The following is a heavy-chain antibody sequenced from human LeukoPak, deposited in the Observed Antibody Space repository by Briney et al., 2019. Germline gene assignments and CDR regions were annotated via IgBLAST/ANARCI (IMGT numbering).Heavy chain of an antibody. CDR3: ARAGTPKYDFWSGYYLDWFDP. CDR1: GYTFTTYD. V-gene: IGHV1-8*02. Sequence: AASVKVSCKASGYTFTTYDINWVRQATGQGLEWMGWMNPNSGNTGYAQKFQGRVTITRNTSISTAYMELSSLRSEDTAVYYCARAGTPKYDFWSGYYLDWFDPWGQGTLVTVSS. D-gene: IGHD3-3*01. J-gene: IGHJ5*02. CDR2: MNPNSGNT.